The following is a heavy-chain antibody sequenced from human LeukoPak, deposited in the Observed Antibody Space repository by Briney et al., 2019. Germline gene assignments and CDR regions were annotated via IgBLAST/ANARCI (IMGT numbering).Heavy chain of an antibody. CDR3: ARLSGGRLYCSGGSCYGPADY. V-gene: IGHV5-51*01. J-gene: IGHJ4*02. CDR2: IYPGDSDT. D-gene: IGHD2-15*01. CDR1: GYSFTSYW. Sequence: GESLKISCKGSGYSFTSYWIGWVRQMPGKGLEWMGIIYPGDSDTRYSPSFQGQVTISADKSISTAYLQWSSLKASETAMYYCARLSGGRLYCSGGSCYGPADYWGQGTLVTVSS.